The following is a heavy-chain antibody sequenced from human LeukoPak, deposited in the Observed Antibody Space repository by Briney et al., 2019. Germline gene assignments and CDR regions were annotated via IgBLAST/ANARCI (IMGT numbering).Heavy chain of an antibody. V-gene: IGHV3-30*04. CDR1: GFTFSSYA. CDR3: ARAVLPYTGNHHYYYMDV. J-gene: IGHJ6*03. Sequence: GGSLRPSCAASGFTFSSYAMHWVRQAPGKGLEWVAVISYDGSNKYYADSVKGRFTISRDNARNSLYLQMNSLRAEDTALYYCARAVLPYTGNHHYYYMDVWGKGTTVTVSS. CDR2: ISYDGSNK. D-gene: IGHD1-1*01.